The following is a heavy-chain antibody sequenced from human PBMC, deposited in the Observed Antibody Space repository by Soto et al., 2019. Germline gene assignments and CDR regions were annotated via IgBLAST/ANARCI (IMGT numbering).Heavy chain of an antibody. V-gene: IGHV4-61*01. D-gene: IGHD3-3*01. Sequence: SETLSLTCTVSGGSVSSGSYYWSWIRQPPGKGLEWIGYIYYSGSTNYNPSLKSRVTISVDTSKNQFSLKLSSVTAADTAVYYCASITIFGVVGSYYYGMDVWGQGTTVTVSS. J-gene: IGHJ6*02. CDR3: ASITIFGVVGSYYYGMDV. CDR1: GGSVSSGSYY. CDR2: IYYSGST.